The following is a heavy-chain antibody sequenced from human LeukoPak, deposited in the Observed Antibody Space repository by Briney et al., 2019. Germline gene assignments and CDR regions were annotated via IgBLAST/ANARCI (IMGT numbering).Heavy chain of an antibody. CDR2: IYYSGST. J-gene: IGHJ4*02. CDR3: ARERIVGATPDY. CDR1: GGSISSGGYY. Sequence: SETLSLTCTVSGGSISSGGYYWSWIRQHPGKGLEWIGYIYYSGSTYYNPSLKSRVTISVDTSKNQFSLKLSSVTAADTAVYYCARERIVGATPDYWGQGTLVTVSS. D-gene: IGHD1-26*01. V-gene: IGHV4-31*03.